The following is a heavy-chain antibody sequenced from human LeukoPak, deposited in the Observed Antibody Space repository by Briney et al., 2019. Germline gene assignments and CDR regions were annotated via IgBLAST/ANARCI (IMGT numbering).Heavy chain of an antibody. D-gene: IGHD3-3*01. Sequence: GGSLRLSCAASGFTFSNYSMHWVRQAPGKGLEWVAVISYDGGNKYYADSVKGRFTISRDNSKNTLYVQMDSLRAEDTAVYYCAKMGAYDSWSGYKYYFDYWGQGTLVTVSS. CDR3: AKMGAYDSWSGYKYYFDY. CDR1: GFTFSNYS. V-gene: IGHV3-30-3*02. J-gene: IGHJ4*02. CDR2: ISYDGGNK.